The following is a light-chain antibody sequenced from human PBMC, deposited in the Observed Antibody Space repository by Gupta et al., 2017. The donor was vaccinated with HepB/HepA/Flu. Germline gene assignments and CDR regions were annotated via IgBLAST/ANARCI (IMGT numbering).Light chain of an antibody. V-gene: IGKV3-20*01. Sequence: IVLTQSPGTLSLSPGETATLSCRASQSVSSNFLAWYQQKPGQAPRLLIYGASSRATGISDRFSGRGSETDFALTISRLEPEDFAVYYCQQYGNAPQTFGQGTKVEI. J-gene: IGKJ1*01. CDR1: QSVSSNF. CDR3: QQYGNAPQT. CDR2: GAS.